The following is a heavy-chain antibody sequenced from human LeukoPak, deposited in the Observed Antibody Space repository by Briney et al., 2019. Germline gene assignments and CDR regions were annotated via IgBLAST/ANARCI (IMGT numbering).Heavy chain of an antibody. CDR2: INHSGST. CDR1: GGSFSGYY. D-gene: IGHD3-22*01. CDR3: ARSEYYDSSCYY. V-gene: IGHV4-34*01. J-gene: IGHJ1*01. Sequence: SETLSLTCAVYGGSFSGYYWSWIRQPPGKGLEWIGEINHSGSTNYNPSLKSRVTISVDTSKNQFSLKLSSVTAADTAVYYCARSEYYDSSCYYWGQGTLVTVSS.